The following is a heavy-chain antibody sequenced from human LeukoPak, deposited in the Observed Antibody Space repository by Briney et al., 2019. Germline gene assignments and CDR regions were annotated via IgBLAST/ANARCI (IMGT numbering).Heavy chain of an antibody. J-gene: IGHJ6*02. CDR3: ARVITDYYYYYGMDV. CDR2: IKQDGSEK. V-gene: IGHV3-7*04. Sequence: GGPLRLSCAASGFTFSSYWMSWVRQAPGKGLEWVANIKQDGSEKYYVDSVKGRFTISRDNAKNSLYLQMNSLRAEDTAVYYCARVITDYYYYYGMDVWGQGTTVTVSS. CDR1: GFTFSSYW. D-gene: IGHD3-22*01.